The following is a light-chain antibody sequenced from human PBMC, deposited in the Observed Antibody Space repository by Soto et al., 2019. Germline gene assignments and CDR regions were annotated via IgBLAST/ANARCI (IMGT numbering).Light chain of an antibody. J-gene: IGKJ1*01. CDR3: QQSYSSPWT. Sequence: DLQMTQSPSSLSASVGDRVTITCRASQTITNYLNWYQQKPGKAPKLLIYAASTLLSGVPSRFTGGGSGTDFTLTIDSLQPEDFATYFCQQSYSSPWTFGQETKVEI. V-gene: IGKV1-39*01. CDR2: AAS. CDR1: QTITNY.